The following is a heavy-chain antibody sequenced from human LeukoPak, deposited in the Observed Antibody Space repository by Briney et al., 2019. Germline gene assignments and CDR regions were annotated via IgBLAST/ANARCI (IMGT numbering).Heavy chain of an antibody. D-gene: IGHD6-19*01. V-gene: IGHV3-33*01. CDR1: GFTFSTYG. CDR2: IWYDGSNK. Sequence: GGSLRLSCAASGFTFSTYGMHWVRQAPGKGLEWVAVIWYDGSNKYYADSVKGRFTISRDNSKDTLYLQMNSLRAEDTAVYYCARDSSGWSRYMDVWGKGTTVTVSS. CDR3: ARDSSGWSRYMDV. J-gene: IGHJ6*03.